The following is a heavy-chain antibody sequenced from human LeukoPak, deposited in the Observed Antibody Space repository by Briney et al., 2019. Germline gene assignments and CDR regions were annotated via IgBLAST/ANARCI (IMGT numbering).Heavy chain of an antibody. CDR3: AKRGMTTIKEGFDY. CDR1: GFTFSSYA. CDR2: LSGSGGST. D-gene: IGHD5-24*01. Sequence: GGSLRLSCGASGFTFSSYAMNWVRQAPGKELEWVSALSGSGGSTHYADSVKGRFTISRDNSKNTLYLQMNSLRAEDTAVYYCAKRGMTTIKEGFDYWGQGTLVTVSS. J-gene: IGHJ4*02. V-gene: IGHV3-23*01.